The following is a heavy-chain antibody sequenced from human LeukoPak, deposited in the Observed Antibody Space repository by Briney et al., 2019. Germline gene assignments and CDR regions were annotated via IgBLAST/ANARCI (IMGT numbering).Heavy chain of an antibody. CDR3: ARVEDQEPSHMDV. J-gene: IGHJ6*03. CDR2: ISGSGGST. D-gene: IGHD1-26*01. V-gene: IGHV3-23*01. Sequence: QPGGSLRLSCAASGFTFSSYAMSWVRQAPGKGLEWVSAISGSGGSTYYADSVKGRFTISRDNSKNTLYLQMNSLRAEDTAVYYCARVEDQEPSHMDVWGKGTTVTVSS. CDR1: GFTFSSYA.